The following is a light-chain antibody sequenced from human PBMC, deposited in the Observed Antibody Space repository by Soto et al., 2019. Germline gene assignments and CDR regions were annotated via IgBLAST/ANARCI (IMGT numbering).Light chain of an antibody. CDR1: SSNIGGYD. CDR2: ANS. V-gene: IGLV1-40*01. J-gene: IGLJ1*01. CDR3: QSYDSSLSGYV. Sequence: QSVLTQPPSVSGAPGQRVTFSCTGSSSNIGGYDVHWYQQLPGTAPKLLIYANSNRPSGVPDRFSGSKSGSSVSLAITGRQAEDEAEYYCQSYDSSLSGYVFGAGTKVTVL.